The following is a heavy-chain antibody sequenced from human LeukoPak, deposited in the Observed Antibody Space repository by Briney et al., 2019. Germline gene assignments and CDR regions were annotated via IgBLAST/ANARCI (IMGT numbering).Heavy chain of an antibody. CDR2: FDPEDGET. V-gene: IGHV1-24*01. CDR1: GYTLTELS. D-gene: IGHD4-17*01. Sequence: ASVKVSCKVSGYTLTELSMHWVRQAPGKGLEWMGGFDPEDGETIYAQKFQGRVAMTEDTSTDTAYMELSSLRSEDTAVYYCATMAMDYGDSNDYWGQGTLVTVSS. J-gene: IGHJ4*02. CDR3: ATMAMDYGDSNDY.